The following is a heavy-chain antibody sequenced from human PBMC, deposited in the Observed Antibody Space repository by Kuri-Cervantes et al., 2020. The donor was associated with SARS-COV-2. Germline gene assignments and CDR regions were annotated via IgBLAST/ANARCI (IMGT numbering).Heavy chain of an antibody. D-gene: IGHD6-13*01. J-gene: IGHJ3*02. Sequence: GGSLRLSCAASGFTFSSYWMSWVRQAPGKGLEWVAFIRYDGSNKYYADSVKGRFTISRDNAKNSLYLQMNSLRAEDMALYYCAKGIAAAGVGAFDIWGQGTMVTVSS. CDR3: AKGIAAAGVGAFDI. CDR2: IRYDGSNK. V-gene: IGHV3-30*02. CDR1: GFTFSSYW.